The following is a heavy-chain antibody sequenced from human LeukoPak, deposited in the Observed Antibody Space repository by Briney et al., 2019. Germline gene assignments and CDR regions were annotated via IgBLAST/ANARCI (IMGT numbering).Heavy chain of an antibody. CDR1: GDFVSTDSAA. CDR2: TYYRSKWYN. Sequence: SQTLSLTCAISGDFVSTDSAAWIWIRQSPSRGLEWLARTYYRSKWYNAYALSVESRITVNPDTSKNHFSLQLNYVTPEDTAVYYCARESRSCFGYWGQGTLVTVSS. CDR3: ARESRSCFGY. V-gene: IGHV6-1*01. J-gene: IGHJ4*02. D-gene: IGHD3-10*01.